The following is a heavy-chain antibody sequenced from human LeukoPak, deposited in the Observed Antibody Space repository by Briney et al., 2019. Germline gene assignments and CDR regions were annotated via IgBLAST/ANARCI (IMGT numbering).Heavy chain of an antibody. Sequence: SETLSLTCTVSGGSISSYYWSWIRQPPGKGLEWIGYIYYSGSTNYNPSLKSRVTISVDTSKNQFSLKLSSVTAADTAVYYCARSGSSGSYYIYYWGQGTLVTVSS. CDR3: ARSGSSGSYYIYY. D-gene: IGHD3-10*01. CDR2: IYYSGST. CDR1: GGSISSYY. V-gene: IGHV4-59*01. J-gene: IGHJ4*02.